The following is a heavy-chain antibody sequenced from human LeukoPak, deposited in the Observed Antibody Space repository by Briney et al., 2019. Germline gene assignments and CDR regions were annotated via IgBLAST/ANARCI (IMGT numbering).Heavy chain of an antibody. Sequence: SETLSLTCTVSSGSISTSNYYWGWVRQPPGKALEWIGSIYYSGSTYYNPSLKSRVTISVDTSKNQFSLNLSSVTAADMAIYYCARDGYSGSDALWGQGTPVTVSS. D-gene: IGHD5-12*01. CDR2: IYYSGST. CDR1: SGSISTSNYY. CDR3: ARDGYSGSDAL. V-gene: IGHV4-39*07. J-gene: IGHJ4*02.